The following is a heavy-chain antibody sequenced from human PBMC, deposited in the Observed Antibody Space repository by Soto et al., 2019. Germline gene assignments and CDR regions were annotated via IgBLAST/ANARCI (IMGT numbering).Heavy chain of an antibody. CDR2: IKSKTDGGTT. CDR3: TTDLVGATTPFDY. J-gene: IGHJ4*02. CDR1: GFTFSNAW. V-gene: IGHV3-15*01. Sequence: GGSLRLSCAASGFTFSNAWMSWVRQAPGKGLEWIGRIKSKTDGGTTDYAAPVKGRFTISRDDSKNTLYPQMNSLKTEDTAVYYCTTDLVGATTPFDYWGQGTLVTVSS. D-gene: IGHD1-26*01.